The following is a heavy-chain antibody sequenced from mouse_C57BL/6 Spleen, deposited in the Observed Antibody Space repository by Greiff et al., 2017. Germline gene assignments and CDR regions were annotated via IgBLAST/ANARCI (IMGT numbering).Heavy chain of an antibody. D-gene: IGHD2-4*01. CDR2: INPNNGGT. Sequence: VQLQQSGPELVKPGASVKMSCKASGYTFTDYNMHWVKQSHGKSLEWIGYINPNNGGTSYNQKFKGKATLTVNKSSSTAYMELRSLTSEDSAVYYCATAKTYYDYPYYFDYWGQGTTLTVSS. CDR1: GYTFTDYN. V-gene: IGHV1-22*01. J-gene: IGHJ2*01. CDR3: ATAKTYYDYPYYFDY.